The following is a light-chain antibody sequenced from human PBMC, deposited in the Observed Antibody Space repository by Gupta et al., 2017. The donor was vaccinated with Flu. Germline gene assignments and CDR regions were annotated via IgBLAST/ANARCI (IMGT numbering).Light chain of an antibody. CDR2: WAS. V-gene: IGKV4-1*01. J-gene: IGKJ1*01. Sequence: DIVMTQSPDSMAVSLGERATINCKSSQSVLYTSNNKNYLAWYQQKPGQPPKLLIYWASTREAGVPDRFSGSGSRTDFTLTISSLQAEDVAVYYCHQYYTTPWTFGQGTKVEIK. CDR3: HQYYTTPWT. CDR1: QSVLYTSNNKNY.